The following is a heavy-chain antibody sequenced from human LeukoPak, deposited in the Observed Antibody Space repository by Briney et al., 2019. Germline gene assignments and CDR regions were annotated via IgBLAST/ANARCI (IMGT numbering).Heavy chain of an antibody. D-gene: IGHD1-7*01. J-gene: IGHJ2*01. CDR3: ARGTNPGNYWYFDL. V-gene: IGHV4-39*07. CDR2: IYYTGDT. Sequence: SETPSLTCTVSGDSVTNTRYYWGWIRQPPGKGLEWIGTIYYTGDTYYNPSLKSRVTISVDTSKNQFSLNLSSVTAADTAVYYCARGTNPGNYWYFDLWGRGTLVTVSS. CDR1: GDSVTNTRYY.